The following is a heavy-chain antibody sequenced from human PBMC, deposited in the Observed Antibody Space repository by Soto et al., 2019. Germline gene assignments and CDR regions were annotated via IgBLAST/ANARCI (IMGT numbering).Heavy chain of an antibody. J-gene: IGHJ4*01. CDR2: TYYRSKWYY. CDR3: ARGEQYSGRIFDY. V-gene: IGHV6-1*01. CDR1: GDSVSSNSAG. D-gene: IGHD1-26*01. Sequence: TLSLTCAITGDSVSSNSAGWSWVRQSPSRGLEWLGRTYYRSKWYYEYAVSVRGRITINPDTSKNQYSLQLNSVTPEDTAVYFCARGEQYSGRIFDYWGQGTLVTVSS.